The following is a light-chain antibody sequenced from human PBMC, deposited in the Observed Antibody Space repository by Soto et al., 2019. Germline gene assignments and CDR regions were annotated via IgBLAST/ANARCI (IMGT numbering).Light chain of an antibody. CDR3: SSYTSSSTWV. CDR1: SSDVGGYNY. Sequence: QSALTQPASVSGSPGQSITISCTGTSSDVGGYNYVSWYQQHPGKVPKLIICEVTNRPPGVSNRFSGSKSGNTASLTISGLQNEDEADYYCSSYTSSSTWVFGGGTKLTVL. J-gene: IGLJ3*02. V-gene: IGLV2-14*01. CDR2: EVT.